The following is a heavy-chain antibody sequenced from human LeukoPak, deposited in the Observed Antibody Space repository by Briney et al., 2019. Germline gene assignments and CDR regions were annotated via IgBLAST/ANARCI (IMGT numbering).Heavy chain of an antibody. Sequence: GASVKVSCKASGYTFTGYYMHWVRHAPGQGLEWMGWINPNTGGTNYAQKFQGWVTMTRDTSISTAYMELSRLRSDDTAVYYCARGVHYDYVWGSYRPGHRRGYFDYWGQGTLVTVSS. CDR3: ARGVHYDYVWGSYRPGHRRGYFDY. CDR1: GYTFTGYY. J-gene: IGHJ4*02. D-gene: IGHD3-16*02. V-gene: IGHV1-2*04. CDR2: INPNTGGT.